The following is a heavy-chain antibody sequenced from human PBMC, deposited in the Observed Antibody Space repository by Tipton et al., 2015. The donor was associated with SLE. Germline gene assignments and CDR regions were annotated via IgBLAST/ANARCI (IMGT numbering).Heavy chain of an antibody. V-gene: IGHV4-34*01. J-gene: IGHJ3*02. CDR3: ARWGTGDAFDI. D-gene: IGHD7-27*01. Sequence: TLSLTCAVYGGSFSGYYWSWIRQPPGKGLEWIGEINHSGSTNYNPSLKSRVTISVDTSKNQFSLKLSSVTAADTAVYYCARWGTGDAFDIWGQGTMVTVSS. CDR2: INHSGST. CDR1: GGSFSGYY.